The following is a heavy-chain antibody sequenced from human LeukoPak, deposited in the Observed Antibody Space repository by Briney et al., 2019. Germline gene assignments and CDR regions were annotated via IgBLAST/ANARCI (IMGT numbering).Heavy chain of an antibody. J-gene: IGHJ4*02. CDR2: MYYSGST. CDR3: ARLYYDSRGYYQICYFDY. D-gene: IGHD3-22*01. CDR1: GGSISSSSYY. V-gene: IGHV4-39*01. Sequence: PSETLSLTCTVSGGSISSSSYYWGWIRQPPGKGLEWIGSMYYSGSTYYNPSLKSRVTISVDTSKNQFSLNLSSVTAADTAVYYCARLYYDSRGYYQICYFDYWGQGTLVTVSS.